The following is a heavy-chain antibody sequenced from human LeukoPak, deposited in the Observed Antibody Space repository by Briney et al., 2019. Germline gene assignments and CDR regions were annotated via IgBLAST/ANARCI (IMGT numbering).Heavy chain of an antibody. CDR2: IKQDGSEK. D-gene: IGHD4-17*01. CDR3: ARDGDYGDYYFDY. J-gene: IGHJ4*02. V-gene: IGHV3-7*01. Sequence: PGGSLRLSCAASGFTFSSYWMSWVRQAPGKGLEWVANIKQDGSEKYYVDSVKGRFTISRDNAKNSLYLQMNSLRAEDTAVYYCARDGDYGDYYFDYWGQGTLVTVSP. CDR1: GFTFSSYW.